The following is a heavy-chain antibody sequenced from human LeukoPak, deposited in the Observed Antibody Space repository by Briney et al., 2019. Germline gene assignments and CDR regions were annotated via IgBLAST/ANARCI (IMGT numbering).Heavy chain of an antibody. J-gene: IGHJ4*02. D-gene: IGHD5-24*01. CDR2: ISYDGSNK. CDR3: ARLRNERQFWDPIDY. V-gene: IGHV3-30*03. Sequence: PGGSLRLSCSASGFTLSNYWMHWVRQAPGKGLEWVAVISYDGSNKYYADSVKGRFTISRDNSKNTLYLQMNSLRAEDTAVYYCARLRNERQFWDPIDYWGQGTLVTVSS. CDR1: GFTLSNYW.